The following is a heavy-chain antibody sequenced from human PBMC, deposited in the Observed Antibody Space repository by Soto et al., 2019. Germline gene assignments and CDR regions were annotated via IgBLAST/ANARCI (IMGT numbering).Heavy chain of an antibody. Sequence: QVQLVQSGAEVKKPGSSVKVSCKASGGTFSSYTISWVRQAPGQGLEWIGRIIPILGIANYAQKFQGRVTITADKSTSTAYMELSSLRSEDTAVYYCARDQYCSGGSCYTDAFDIWGQGTMVTVSS. D-gene: IGHD2-15*01. CDR2: IIPILGIA. CDR3: ARDQYCSGGSCYTDAFDI. V-gene: IGHV1-69*08. CDR1: GGTFSSYT. J-gene: IGHJ3*02.